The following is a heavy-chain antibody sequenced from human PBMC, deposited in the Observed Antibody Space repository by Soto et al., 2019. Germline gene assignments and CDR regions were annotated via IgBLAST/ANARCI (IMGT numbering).Heavy chain of an antibody. CDR2: INHSGST. J-gene: IGHJ6*03. Sequence: SETLSLTCAVYGGSFSGYYWSWIRQPPGKGLEWIGEINHSGSTNYNPSLKSRVTMSLDTSKNQFSLTLNSVTAADTATYYCARGGISHWAYFYYMDVWDRGTTVTVSS. V-gene: IGHV4-34*01. CDR3: ARGGISHWAYFYYMDV. CDR1: GGSFSGYY. D-gene: IGHD2-21*01.